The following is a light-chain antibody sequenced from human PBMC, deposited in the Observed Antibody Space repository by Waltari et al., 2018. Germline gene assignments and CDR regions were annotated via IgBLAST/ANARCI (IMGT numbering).Light chain of an antibody. J-gene: IGKJ2*01. V-gene: IGKV2-30*01. Sequence: DVVMTQSPLSLPVTLGQPASISCSSSQSLVNSDGNTYLNWFQQRPGQSPRRLIYKVSNRDAGVPDRFSGSGSGTDFTLKISRVEAEDVGVYYCMQHTLWPRTFGQGTKLEIK. CDR2: KVS. CDR3: MQHTLWPRT. CDR1: QSLVNSDGNTY.